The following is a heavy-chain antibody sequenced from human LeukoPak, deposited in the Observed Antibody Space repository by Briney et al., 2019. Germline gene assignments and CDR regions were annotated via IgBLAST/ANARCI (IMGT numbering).Heavy chain of an antibody. CDR2: ANPNTGGT. J-gene: IGHJ5*02. D-gene: IGHD6-13*01. CDR1: GNTFTSYY. Sequence: ASVKVSCKASGNTFTSYYMHWVRQAPGQGLEWMGWANPNTGGTYYAQKFQDRVTMTRDASIGTAYMELNRLRSDDTAVYYCGRDLVSRQEVDQPWGQGTLVTVSS. V-gene: IGHV1-2*02. CDR3: GRDLVSRQEVDQP.